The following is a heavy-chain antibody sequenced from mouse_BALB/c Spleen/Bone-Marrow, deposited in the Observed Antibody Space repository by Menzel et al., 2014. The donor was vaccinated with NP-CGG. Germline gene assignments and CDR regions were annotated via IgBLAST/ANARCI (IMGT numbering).Heavy chain of an antibody. D-gene: IGHD1-1*01. CDR3: ANYYYGSSLFAY. Sequence: EVQLQQSGAELVKPGASVKLSCTASGFNIKDTYMHWVKQRPEQGLEWIGRIDPANGNTKYDPKFQGKATITADTSSNTAYLQFSSLTSEDTAVYYCANYYYGSSLFAYWGQGTLVTVSA. CDR2: IDPANGNT. V-gene: IGHV14-3*02. J-gene: IGHJ3*01. CDR1: GFNIKDTY.